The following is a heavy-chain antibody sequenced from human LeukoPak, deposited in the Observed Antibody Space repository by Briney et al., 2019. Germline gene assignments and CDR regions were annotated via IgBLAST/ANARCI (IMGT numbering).Heavy chain of an antibody. Sequence: ASVTVSRKVSGYTLTELSMHWVRQAPGKGLEWMGGFDHEDGETIYAQKFQGRVTMTEDTSTDTAYMELSSLRSEDTAEYYCATDGSSGWYYFDYWGQGTLVTVSS. CDR3: ATDGSSGWYYFDY. CDR2: FDHEDGET. V-gene: IGHV1-24*01. CDR1: GYTLTELS. J-gene: IGHJ4*02. D-gene: IGHD6-19*01.